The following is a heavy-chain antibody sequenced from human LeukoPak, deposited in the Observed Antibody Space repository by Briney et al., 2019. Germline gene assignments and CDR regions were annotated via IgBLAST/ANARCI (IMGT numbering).Heavy chain of an antibody. Sequence: PGGSLRLSCAASGFTFTNHWMTWVRQSPGKGLECVAKIKEDGSDKKYVESVKGRFTISRDNDKSSLYLQMDSLRAEDTAVYYCARDRSGGSLDYWGQGTLVTVSS. CDR1: GFTFTNHW. CDR3: ARDRSGGSLDY. CDR2: IKEDGSDK. V-gene: IGHV3-7*01. D-gene: IGHD3-10*01. J-gene: IGHJ4*02.